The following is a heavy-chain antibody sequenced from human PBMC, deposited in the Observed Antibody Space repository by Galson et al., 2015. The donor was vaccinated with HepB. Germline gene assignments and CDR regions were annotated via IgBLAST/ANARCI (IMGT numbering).Heavy chain of an antibody. D-gene: IGHD3-3*01. CDR2: INAGNGNT. V-gene: IGHV1-3*01. CDR3: AVLQWDNYDFDI. Sequence: SVKVSCKASGYIFTTYPIHWVRQAPGQRLEWMGWINAGNGNTKYSQKFQGRVTITRDTSASSAYMEVSGLTSEDTALYYCAVLQWDNYDFDIWGQGTMVTVFS. J-gene: IGHJ3*02. CDR1: GYIFTTYP.